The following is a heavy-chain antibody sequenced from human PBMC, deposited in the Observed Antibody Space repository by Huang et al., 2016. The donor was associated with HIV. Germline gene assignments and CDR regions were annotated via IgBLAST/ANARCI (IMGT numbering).Heavy chain of an antibody. CDR2: INTNRGNP. CDR3: AGSDSDGFDI. Sequence: QVQLVQSGSELKKPGASVKVSCKASGYTFASHNINWVRQAPGQGLQWMGGINTNRGNPMYAQGFTGRFVFSLDTSVRTAYLQISSLKAEDTAVYYCAGSDSDGFDIWGQGTLVTVSS. CDR1: GYTFASHN. J-gene: IGHJ3*02. V-gene: IGHV7-4-1*02. D-gene: IGHD2-21*02.